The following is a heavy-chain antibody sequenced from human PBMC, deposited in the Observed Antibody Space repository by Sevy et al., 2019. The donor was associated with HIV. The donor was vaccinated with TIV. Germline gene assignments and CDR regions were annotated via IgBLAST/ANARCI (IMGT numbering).Heavy chain of an antibody. V-gene: IGHV3-74*01. D-gene: IGHD2-8*01. CDR2: INSDGSNT. J-gene: IGHJ4*02. CDR1: GFTFRSYW. Sequence: GGSLRLSCAASGFTFRSYWMHWVRQAPGKGLVWVSRINSDGSNTTYAGSVKGRFTISRDNSKNTLFLQMDSLRAEDTAVYYCARDPRMYGDYLLAYFDYWGQGALVTVSS. CDR3: ARDPRMYGDYLLAYFDY.